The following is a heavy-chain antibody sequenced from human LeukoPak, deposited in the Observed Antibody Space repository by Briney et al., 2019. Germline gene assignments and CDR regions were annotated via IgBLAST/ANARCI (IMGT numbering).Heavy chain of an antibody. CDR3: ARHQTKNIVLLWFGGLDY. Sequence: SETPSLTCTVSGGSISSSSYYWGWIRQPPGKGLEWIGSIYYSGSTYYNPSLKSRVTISVDTSKNQFSLKLSSVTAADTAMYYCARHQTKNIVLLWFGGLDYWGQGTLVSVSS. V-gene: IGHV4-39*01. D-gene: IGHD3-10*01. CDR1: GGSISSSSYY. CDR2: IYYSGST. J-gene: IGHJ4*02.